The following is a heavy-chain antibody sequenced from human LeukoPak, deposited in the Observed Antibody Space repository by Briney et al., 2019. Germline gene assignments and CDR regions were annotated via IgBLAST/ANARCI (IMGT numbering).Heavy chain of an antibody. CDR2: IIPILSIA. J-gene: IGHJ4*02. Sequence: ASVKVSCKASGGTFSSYAMSWVRQAPGQGLEWMGRIIPILSIANYAQKFQGRVTITADKSTSTAYMELSSLRSEDTAVYYCARGPPPNYYGSGSYLAYWGQGTLVTVSS. CDR3: ARGPPPNYYGSGSYLAY. D-gene: IGHD3-10*01. CDR1: GGTFSSYA. V-gene: IGHV1-69*04.